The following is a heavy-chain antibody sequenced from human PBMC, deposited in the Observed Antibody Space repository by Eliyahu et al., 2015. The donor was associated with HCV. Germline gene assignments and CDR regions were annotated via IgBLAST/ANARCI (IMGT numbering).Heavy chain of an antibody. J-gene: IGHJ6*02. CDR3: AKGDYVDYYYYGLDV. Sequence: EEQLLESGGGLVQTGGSLXLSCVASGFIFSNYAMTWVRQAPGKGXEWVSGISASGSSTYSADSLKGRFTISRDNSKNMLYLEIHSLRVADTAVYYCAKGDYVDYYYYGLDVWGQGTTVTVS. V-gene: IGHV3-23*01. D-gene: IGHD4-17*01. CDR1: GFIFSNYA. CDR2: ISASGSST.